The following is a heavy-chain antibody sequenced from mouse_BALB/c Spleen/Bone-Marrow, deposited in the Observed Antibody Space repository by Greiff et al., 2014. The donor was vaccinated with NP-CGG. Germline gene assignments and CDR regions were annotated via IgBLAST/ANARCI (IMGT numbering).Heavy chain of an antibody. CDR1: GYSFTGYY. J-gene: IGHJ4*01. CDR2: ISCYNGAT. Sequence: LVKTGASVKISYKASGYSFTGYYMHWVKQSHGKSLEWIGYISCYNGATSYNQKFKGKATFTVDTSSSTAYMQFNNLTSEDSAVYYCERHYGSSYGAMDYWGQGTSVTVSS. CDR3: ERHYGSSYGAMDY. V-gene: IGHV1S34*01. D-gene: IGHD1-1*01.